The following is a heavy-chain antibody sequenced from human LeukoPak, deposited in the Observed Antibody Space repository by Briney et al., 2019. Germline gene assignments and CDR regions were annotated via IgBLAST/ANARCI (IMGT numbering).Heavy chain of an antibody. CDR2: IYYSGST. CDR1: GGSISSYY. D-gene: IGHD1-26*01. V-gene: IGHV4-59*01. Sequence: PSETLSLTCTVSGGSISSYYWSWIRQPPGKGLEWIGYIYYSGSTNYNPSLKSRVTISVDTSKNQFSLKLSSVTAADTAVYYCARGEWEIGLFFDYWGQGTLVTVSS. CDR3: ARGEWEIGLFFDY. J-gene: IGHJ4*02.